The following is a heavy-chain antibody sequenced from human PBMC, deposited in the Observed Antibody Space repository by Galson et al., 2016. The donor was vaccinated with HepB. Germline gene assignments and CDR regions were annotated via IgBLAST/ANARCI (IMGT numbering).Heavy chain of an antibody. CDR1: GFTFDDYA. D-gene: IGHD1-26*01. Sequence: SLRLSCAASGFTFDDYAMHWVRQAPGRGLEWVSSISSSSGSYIYYADSVKGRFTISRDNAKNSLYLQMNSLRAEDTAVYYCARGRGNYYYFDYWGQGTLVTVSS. CDR3: ARGRGNYYYFDY. CDR2: ISSSSGSYI. V-gene: IGHV3-21*01. J-gene: IGHJ4*02.